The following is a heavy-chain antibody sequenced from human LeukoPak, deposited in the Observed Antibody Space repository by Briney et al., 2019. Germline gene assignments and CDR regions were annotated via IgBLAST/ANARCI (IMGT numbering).Heavy chain of an antibody. CDR1: GLTFTKYY. J-gene: IGHJ4*02. V-gene: IGHV3-21*04. Sequence: GGSLRLSCSASGLTFTKYYMNWVRQAPGKGLEWVSSITSNGANMYYADSVKGRFTISRDNAKNSLYLQMNSLRAEDTAVYYCTRDPRRLDYWGQGTLVTVSS. CDR3: TRDPRRLDY. CDR2: ITSNGANM.